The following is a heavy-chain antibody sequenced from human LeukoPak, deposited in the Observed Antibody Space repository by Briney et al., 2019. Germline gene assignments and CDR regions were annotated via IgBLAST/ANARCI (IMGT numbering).Heavy chain of an antibody. Sequence: TLSLTCTVSGGSISSGDYYWSWIRQPPGKGLEWIGYIYYSGSTYYNPSLKSRVTISVDTSKNQFSLKLSSVTAADTAVCYCARDRPLTYYYDSSGYSDAFDIWGQGTMVTVSS. CDR2: IYYSGST. CDR3: ARDRPLTYYYDSSGYSDAFDI. CDR1: GGSISSGDYY. J-gene: IGHJ3*02. V-gene: IGHV4-30-4*08. D-gene: IGHD3-22*01.